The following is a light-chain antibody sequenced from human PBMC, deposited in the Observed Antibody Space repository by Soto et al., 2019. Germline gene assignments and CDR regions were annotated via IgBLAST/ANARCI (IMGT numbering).Light chain of an antibody. CDR1: QSISSH. CDR3: QQYHYWWT. J-gene: IGKJ1*01. V-gene: IGKV3-15*01. Sequence: EIVMTQSPATLSVSPGETATLSCRARQSISSHLAWYQQKPGQAPRLLMHDASARATGIPARFSASGSGTEFTLTISSLQSEDFAVYYCQQYHYWWTFGHGTKVEIK. CDR2: DAS.